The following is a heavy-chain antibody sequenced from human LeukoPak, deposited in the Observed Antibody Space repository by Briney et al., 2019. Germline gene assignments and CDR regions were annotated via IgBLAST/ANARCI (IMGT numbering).Heavy chain of an antibody. CDR3: ARGPGGFYGSGSYYLNY. J-gene: IGHJ4*02. CDR1: GYTFTSYD. Sequence: ASVKVSCKASGYTFTSYDINWVRQATGQGLEWMGWMNPNSGNTGYAQKFQGRVTMTRNTSISTAYMELSNLRSEDTAVYYCARGPGGFYGSGSYYLNYWGQGTLVTVSS. CDR2: MNPNSGNT. V-gene: IGHV1-8*01. D-gene: IGHD3-10*01.